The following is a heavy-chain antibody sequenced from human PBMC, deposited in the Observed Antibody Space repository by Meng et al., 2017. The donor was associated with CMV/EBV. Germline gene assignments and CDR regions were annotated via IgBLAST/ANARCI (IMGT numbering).Heavy chain of an antibody. CDR3: ARDKVSRFLEVSYYYYGMDV. V-gene: IGHV3-21*01. Sequence: GGSLRLSCAASGFTFSSYSMNWVRQAPGKGLEWVSSISSSSSYIYYADSVKGRFTISRDNAKNSLYLQMNSLRAEDTAVYYCARDKVSRFLEVSYYYYGMDVWGQGTTVTVSS. CDR1: GFTFSSYS. D-gene: IGHD3-3*01. J-gene: IGHJ6*02. CDR2: ISSSSSYI.